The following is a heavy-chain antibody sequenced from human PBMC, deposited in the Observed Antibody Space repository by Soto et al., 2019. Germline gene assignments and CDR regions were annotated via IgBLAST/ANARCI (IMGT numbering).Heavy chain of an antibody. Sequence: QVQLVESGGDVVQPGRSLRLSCETSGFSFSSYVLHWVRQAPGKGLEWVAVLSYYERDKYYADSVKGRFTISRDNSKNKLYLQINSLRTEDTAVYYCAREGSGDAYSAGGAIDCWGQGTLVTVSS. CDR3: AREGSGDAYSAGGAIDC. D-gene: IGHD1-26*01. J-gene: IGHJ4*02. V-gene: IGHV3-30*04. CDR1: GFSFSSYV. CDR2: LSYYERDK.